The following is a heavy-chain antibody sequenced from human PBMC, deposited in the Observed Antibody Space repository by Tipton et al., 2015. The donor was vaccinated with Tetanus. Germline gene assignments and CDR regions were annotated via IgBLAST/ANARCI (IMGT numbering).Heavy chain of an antibody. CDR3: VRSYVGSYPY. CDR2: INYYGTT. V-gene: IGHV4-39*01. D-gene: IGHD3-16*02. Sequence: TLSLTCTVSRGSISRDIYNWGWIRQPPGRGLQWIGNINYYGTTYYSPSLKSRVTMSVDTSKNQFSLHLTSATAADTAVYYCVRSYVGSYPYWGQGILVTVSS. CDR1: RGSISRDIYN. J-gene: IGHJ4*02.